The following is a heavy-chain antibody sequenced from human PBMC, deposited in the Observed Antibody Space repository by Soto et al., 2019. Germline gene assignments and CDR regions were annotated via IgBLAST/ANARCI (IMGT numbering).Heavy chain of an antibody. CDR2: ISGSGGST. V-gene: IGHV3-23*01. CDR3: AKDLYGSGSYGMDV. J-gene: IGHJ6*02. CDR1: WFHFFSYG. D-gene: IGHD3-10*01. Sequence: GGSLKLSCSTPWFHFFSYGLSRVPPGLGKGLEWVSGISGSGGSTYYADSVKGRFTISRDTSKDTLYLQMNSLRAEDTAVYYCAKDLYGSGSYGMDVWGQGTTVTVS.